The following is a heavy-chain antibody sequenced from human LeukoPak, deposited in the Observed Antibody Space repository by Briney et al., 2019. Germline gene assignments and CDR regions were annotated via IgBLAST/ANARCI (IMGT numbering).Heavy chain of an antibody. D-gene: IGHD2-21*01. J-gene: IGHJ6*02. V-gene: IGHV3-33*01. CDR1: GFTFSSYG. CDR2: IWYDGSNE. CDR3: ARDVVVGTHYGMDV. Sequence: PGGSLRLSCTASGFTFSSYGMHWVRQAPGKGLEWVAIIWYDGSNEYYADSVKGRFTISRDNSKNTLYLQVNSLRVEDTAVHYCARDVVVGTHYGMDVWGQGTTVTVSS.